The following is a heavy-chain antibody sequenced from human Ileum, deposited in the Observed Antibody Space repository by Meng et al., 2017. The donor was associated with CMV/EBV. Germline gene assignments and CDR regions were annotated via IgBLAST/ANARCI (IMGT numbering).Heavy chain of an antibody. J-gene: IGHJ5*02. CDR1: GYAFTNYH. D-gene: IGHD1-14*01. V-gene: IGHV1-46*01. Sequence: ASVKVSCKASGYAFTNYHIHWVRQAPGQRLECMGIINPDGGTTSIAQKFQGRVTLTRDTSTSTVYMELSSLTTEDTAVYYCARDGGITGGEDWFDPWGQGTLVTVSS. CDR3: ARDGGITGGEDWFDP. CDR2: INPDGGTT.